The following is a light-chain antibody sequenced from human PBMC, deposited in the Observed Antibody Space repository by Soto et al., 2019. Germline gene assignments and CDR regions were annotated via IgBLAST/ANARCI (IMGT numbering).Light chain of an antibody. J-gene: IGKJ5*01. CDR3: QQRGDWPPGAT. V-gene: IGKV3-15*01. CDR2: GAS. CDR1: QRVSSN. Sequence: EIVMPKSPATLSVSPGASAPLSGRARQRVSSNLAWYQQKPGQAPRLLIYGASTRATGIPARFSCSGSGTEFAFTISSLQSEDFAVYYCQQRGDWPPGATVGQGTRLDIK.